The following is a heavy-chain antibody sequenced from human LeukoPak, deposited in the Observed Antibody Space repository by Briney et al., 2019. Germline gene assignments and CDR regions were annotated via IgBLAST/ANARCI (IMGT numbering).Heavy chain of an antibody. D-gene: IGHD5-24*01. Sequence: GGSLRLSCAASGFTVSTNYMNWVGQAPGKGLEWGSVIYSGGSTYYADSVKGRFTISRDNYKNTLYLQMHSLRAEDTDVYYCARTRDGYDAFAIWGQGTMVTVSS. V-gene: IGHV3-53*01. J-gene: IGHJ3*02. CDR2: IYSGGST. CDR3: ARTRDGYDAFAI. CDR1: GFTVSTNY.